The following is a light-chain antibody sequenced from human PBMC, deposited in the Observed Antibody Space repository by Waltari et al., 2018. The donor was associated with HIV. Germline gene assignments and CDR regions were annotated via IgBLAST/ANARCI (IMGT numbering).Light chain of an antibody. Sequence: DIHMTQSPSTLSAFVGDRVTITCRASQDITSWLAWYQQKPGKAPKLLIRKASVLESGVSSRFSGSGSGTEFTLIIDSLEPDDFATYYCQQYNRDPSLGQGTRLEMK. CDR1: QDITSW. J-gene: IGKJ5*01. V-gene: IGKV1-5*03. CDR2: KAS. CDR3: QQYNRDPS.